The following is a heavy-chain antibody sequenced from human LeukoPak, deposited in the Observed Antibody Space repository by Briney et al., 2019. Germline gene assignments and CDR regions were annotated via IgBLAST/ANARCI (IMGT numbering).Heavy chain of an antibody. J-gene: IGHJ4*02. Sequence: GESLKISCKGSGYSFTSYWIGWVRQMPGKGLEWMGIIYPGDSDTRYSPSFQGQVTISADKSISTAYLQWSSLKASDTAMYYCARLYYYSSGYYQPFDYWGQGTLVTVSS. CDR3: ARLYYYSSGYYQPFDY. D-gene: IGHD3-22*01. V-gene: IGHV5-51*01. CDR2: IYPGDSDT. CDR1: GYSFTSYW.